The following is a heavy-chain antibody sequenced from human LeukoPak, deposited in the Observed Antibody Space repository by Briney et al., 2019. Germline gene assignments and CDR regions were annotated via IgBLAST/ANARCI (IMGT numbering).Heavy chain of an antibody. Sequence: GGSLRLSCAASGFTFSSYGMHWVRQAPGKGLEWVAVISYDGSNKYYADSVKGRFTISRDNSKNTLYLQMNSLRAEDTAVYYCAKDRGVSHTGFFDYWGQGTLVTVSS. J-gene: IGHJ4*02. CDR3: AKDRGVSHTGFFDY. CDR1: GFTFSSYG. CDR2: ISYDGSNK. V-gene: IGHV3-30*18.